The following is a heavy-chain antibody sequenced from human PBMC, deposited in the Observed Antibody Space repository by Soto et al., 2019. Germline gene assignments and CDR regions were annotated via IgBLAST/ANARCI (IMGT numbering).Heavy chain of an antibody. D-gene: IGHD4-17*01. Sequence: QVQLVQSGAEVKKPGASVKVSCKASGYTFTSYGISWVRQAPGQGLEWMGWFSAYNGNTNYAQKLQGRVTMTTDTSTSTAYMELRSLRSDDTAVYYCARDQQPTERYGGNLGGSYFDYWGQGTLVTVSS. J-gene: IGHJ4*02. V-gene: IGHV1-18*01. CDR3: ARDQQPTERYGGNLGGSYFDY. CDR1: GYTFTSYG. CDR2: FSAYNGNT.